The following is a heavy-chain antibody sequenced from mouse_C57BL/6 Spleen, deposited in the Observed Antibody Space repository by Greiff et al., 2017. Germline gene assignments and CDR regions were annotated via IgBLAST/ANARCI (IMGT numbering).Heavy chain of an antibody. CDR1: GFTFSDYG. CDR2: ISSGSSTI. V-gene: IGHV5-17*01. CDR3: AKRYYDGYYFRAMDY. D-gene: IGHD2-3*01. Sequence: EVQGVESGGGLVKPGGSLKLSCAASGFTFSDYGMHWVRQAPEKGLEWVAYISSGSSTIYYADTVKGRFTISRDNAKNTLFLQMTSLRSEDTAMYYCAKRYYDGYYFRAMDYWGQGTSVTVSS. J-gene: IGHJ4*01.